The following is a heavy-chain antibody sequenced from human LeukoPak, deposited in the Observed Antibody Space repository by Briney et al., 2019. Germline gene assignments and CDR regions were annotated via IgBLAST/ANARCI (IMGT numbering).Heavy chain of an antibody. CDR2: TSGNGAKT. D-gene: IGHD5-12*01. CDR1: GFIFSSYA. J-gene: IGHJ6*02. V-gene: IGHV3-23*01. Sequence: PGGSLRLSCAASGFIFSSYALRWVRQAPGKGLEWVSATSGNGAKTYYADSVKGRFTISRDNSKNTLYLQMNSLRAEDTAVYYCAREWHYYGMDVWGQGTTVTVSS. CDR3: AREWHYYGMDV.